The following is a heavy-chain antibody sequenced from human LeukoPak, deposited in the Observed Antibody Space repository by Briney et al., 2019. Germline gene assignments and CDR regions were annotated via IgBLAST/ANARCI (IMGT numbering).Heavy chain of an antibody. J-gene: IGHJ4*02. CDR1: GFTFTTYG. V-gene: IGHV3-48*01. CDR3: AKSQSGSCSGGSCSCDY. Sequence: GGSLRLSCAASGFTFTTYGMNWVRQAPGKGLEWVSYLSGRSNSIYYAESVKGRFTISRDNAKNSLYLQMNSLRAEDTAVYYCAKSQSGSCSGGSCSCDYWGQGTLVTVSS. CDR2: LSGRSNSI. D-gene: IGHD2-15*01.